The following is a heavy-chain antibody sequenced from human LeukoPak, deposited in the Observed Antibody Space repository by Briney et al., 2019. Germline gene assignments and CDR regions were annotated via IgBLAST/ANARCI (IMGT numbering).Heavy chain of an antibody. CDR3: ARRYDFWSGYFDY. CDR1: GFTVSSNY. V-gene: IGHV3-66*02. J-gene: IGHJ4*02. CDR2: IYSGGST. D-gene: IGHD3-3*01. Sequence: GGSLGLSCAASGFTVSSNYMSWVRQAPGKGLEWVSVIYSGGSTYYADSVKGRFTISRDNSKNTLYLQMNSLRAEDTAVYYCARRYDFWSGYFDYWGQGTLVTVSS.